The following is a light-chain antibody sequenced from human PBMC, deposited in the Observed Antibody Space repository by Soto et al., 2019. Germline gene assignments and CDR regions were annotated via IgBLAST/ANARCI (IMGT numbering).Light chain of an antibody. CDR3: QQYGGPVPWA. CDR2: GAS. CDR1: QSVSSSY. J-gene: IGKJ1*01. Sequence: SPGTLSLSKGERATLSCRASQSVSSSYLAWYQQKPGQAPRLLIYGASNRATGIPDRFSGSGSGTDFTLTITRLEPEDFAVYYCQQYGGPVPWAFGQVTKVDIK. V-gene: IGKV3-20*01.